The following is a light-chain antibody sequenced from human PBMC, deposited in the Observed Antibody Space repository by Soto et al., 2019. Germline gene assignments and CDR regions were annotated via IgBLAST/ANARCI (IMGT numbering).Light chain of an antibody. CDR3: AAWDDILNGWV. CDR2: EVS. CDR1: SSDVGGYNY. Sequence: QSALTQPASVSGSPGQSITISCTGTSSDVGGYNYVSWYQQHPGKAPKLMIYEVSNRPTGVSNRFSGSKSGNTASLTISGLQDEDEADYYCAAWDDILNGWVFGGGTKLTVL. J-gene: IGLJ3*02. V-gene: IGLV2-14*01.